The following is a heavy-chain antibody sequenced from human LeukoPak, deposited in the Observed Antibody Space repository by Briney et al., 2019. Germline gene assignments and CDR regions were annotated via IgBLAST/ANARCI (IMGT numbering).Heavy chain of an antibody. CDR2: IYHGGST. V-gene: IGHV4-4*02. D-gene: IGHD3-9*01. CDR3: ASRLRYFE. J-gene: IGHJ4*02. CDR1: GGSISSSNW. Sequence: SGTLSLTCAVSGGSISSSNWWSWVRQPPGKGLEWIGEIYHGGSTNYNPSLKGRVAMSVDRSRNQFSLQLSSVTAADTAVYYCASRLRYFEWGQGTLVTVSS.